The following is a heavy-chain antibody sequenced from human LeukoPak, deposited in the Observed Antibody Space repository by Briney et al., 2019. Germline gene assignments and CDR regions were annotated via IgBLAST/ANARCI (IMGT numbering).Heavy chain of an antibody. J-gene: IGHJ4*02. D-gene: IGHD1-26*01. CDR1: GFTFSSYG. Sequence: GGSLGLSCAASGFTFSSYGLHWVRQAPGKGLEWVAVISFDGSDKYYADSVKGRFTISRDNSKNTLYLQMNSLRAGDTAAYYCAEDEGALVPYYFDYWGQGTLVTVSS. CDR3: AEDEGALVPYYFDY. CDR2: ISFDGSDK. V-gene: IGHV3-30*18.